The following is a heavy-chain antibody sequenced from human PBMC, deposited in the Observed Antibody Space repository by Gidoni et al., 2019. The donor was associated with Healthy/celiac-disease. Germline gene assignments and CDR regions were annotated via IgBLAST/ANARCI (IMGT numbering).Heavy chain of an antibody. D-gene: IGHD1-1*01. CDR3: ARGSRNNWNDRGDFDY. Sequence: EVQLVESGGGLVQPGGSLRLSCAASGFTFSSYSMNWVRQAPGKGLEWVSYISSSSSTIYYADSVKGRFTISRDNAKNSLYLQMNSLRAEDTAVYYCARGSRNNWNDRGDFDYWGQGTLVTVSS. CDR1: GFTFSSYS. V-gene: IGHV3-48*01. CDR2: ISSSSSTI. J-gene: IGHJ4*02.